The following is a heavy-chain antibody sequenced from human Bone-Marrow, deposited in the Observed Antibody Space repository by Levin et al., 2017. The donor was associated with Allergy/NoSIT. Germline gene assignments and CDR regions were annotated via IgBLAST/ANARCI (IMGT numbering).Heavy chain of an antibody. V-gene: IGHV4-34*01. CDR2: INYNGVT. J-gene: IGHJ6*03. CDR3: ARGGSFYFYYMDV. CDR1: GGSFSNYF. Sequence: PSETLSLTCNIYGGSFSNYFYSWVRQPPGKGLEWIGEINYNGVTNYNPSLKSRVTISADTSRNQFSLNMRLVTAADTATYYCARGGSFYFYYMDVWGKGTTVTVSS.